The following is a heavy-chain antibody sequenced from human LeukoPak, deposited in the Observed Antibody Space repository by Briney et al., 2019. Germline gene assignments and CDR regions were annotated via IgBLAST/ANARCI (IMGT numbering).Heavy chain of an antibody. Sequence: PSETLSLTCTVSGGSLSSYYWSWIRQPPGRGLEWVGYISNSGNTVYKPSLLSRVSISLDASKNQFSLRLISVTAADTAVHYCARGPYSSIWYEGHGMDVWGQGTTVSVS. J-gene: IGHJ6*02. D-gene: IGHD6-13*01. CDR3: ARGPYSSIWYEGHGMDV. CDR2: ISNSGNT. CDR1: GGSLSSYY. V-gene: IGHV4-4*09.